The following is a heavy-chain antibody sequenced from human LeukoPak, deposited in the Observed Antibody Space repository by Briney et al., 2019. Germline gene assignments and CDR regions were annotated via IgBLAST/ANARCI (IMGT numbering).Heavy chain of an antibody. CDR3: ASLHIAATAFDP. V-gene: IGHV1-2*02. CDR2: IIPNSGGT. CDR1: GYTFTGYY. J-gene: IGHJ5*02. D-gene: IGHD6-25*01. Sequence: ASVKVSCKASGYTFTGYYMHWVRQAPGQGLERMGWIIPNSGGTNYAQKFQGRVTMTRDTSISTAYMELSRLRSDDTAVYYCASLHIAATAFDPWGQGTLVTVSS.